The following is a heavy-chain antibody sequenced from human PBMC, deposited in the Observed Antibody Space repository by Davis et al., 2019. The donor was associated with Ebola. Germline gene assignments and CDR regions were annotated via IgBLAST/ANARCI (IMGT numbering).Heavy chain of an antibody. Sequence: PGGSLRLSCKGSGYSFTSSWIGWVRQMPGKGLEWMGIIYPGDSDTRYSPSFQGQVTISADKSISTAYLQWSSLKASDTAMYYCARLSTSSWFHGMDVWGKGTTVTVSS. D-gene: IGHD6-13*01. V-gene: IGHV5-51*01. CDR3: ARLSTSSWFHGMDV. CDR2: IYPGDSDT. J-gene: IGHJ6*04. CDR1: GYSFTSSW.